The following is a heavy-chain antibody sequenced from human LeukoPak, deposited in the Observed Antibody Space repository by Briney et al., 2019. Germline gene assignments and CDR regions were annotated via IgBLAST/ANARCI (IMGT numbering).Heavy chain of an antibody. CDR2: ISYDGSNK. CDR1: GFTFSSYA. Sequence: GGSLRLSCAASGFTFSSYAMHWVRQAPGKGLEWVAVISYDGSNKYYADSVKGRFTISRDNSKNTLYLQMNSLRAEDTAVYYCARDYGGNSFFDYWGQGTLATVSS. CDR3: ARDYGGNSFFDY. D-gene: IGHD4-23*01. J-gene: IGHJ4*02. V-gene: IGHV3-30-3*01.